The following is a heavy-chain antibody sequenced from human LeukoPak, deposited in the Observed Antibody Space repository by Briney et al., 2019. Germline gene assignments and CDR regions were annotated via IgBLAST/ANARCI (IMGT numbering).Heavy chain of an antibody. D-gene: IGHD3-10*01. CDR3: AKLFYSSGMYHFDY. Sequence: GGSLRLSCATSGFTFSSSAMSWVRQAPGKGLAWVSTISGSGGGTYYADSVKGRFTISRDNPNNTLYLQMNSLRAEDTAVFYCAKLFYSSGMYHFDYWGQGTLVTVSS. V-gene: IGHV3-23*01. J-gene: IGHJ4*02. CDR2: ISGSGGGT. CDR1: GFTFSSSA.